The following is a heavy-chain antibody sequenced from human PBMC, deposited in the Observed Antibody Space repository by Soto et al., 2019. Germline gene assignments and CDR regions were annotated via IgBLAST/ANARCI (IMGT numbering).Heavy chain of an antibody. V-gene: IGHV3-23*01. CDR3: AKPISVGTRQIQAFDY. Sequence: GGSLRLSCAASGFTFSSYAMSWVRQAPGKGLEWVSAISGSGGSTYYADSVKGRFTISRDNSKNTLYLQMNSLRAEDTAVYYCAKPISVGTRQIQAFDYWGQGTLVTVSS. D-gene: IGHD2-15*01. J-gene: IGHJ4*02. CDR2: ISGSGGST. CDR1: GFTFSSYA.